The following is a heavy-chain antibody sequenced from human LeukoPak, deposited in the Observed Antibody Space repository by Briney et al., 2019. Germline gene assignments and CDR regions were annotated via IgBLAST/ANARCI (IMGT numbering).Heavy chain of an antibody. J-gene: IGHJ3*02. D-gene: IGHD1-26*01. Sequence: PGGSLRLSCAASGLTFSSYWMSWVRQAPGKGLEWVANIKQDGSEKYYVDSVKGRFTISRDNAKNSLYLQMNSLRAEDTAVYYCAREWSGSYPIDIWGQGTMVTVSS. CDR3: AREWSGSYPIDI. CDR1: GLTFSSYW. CDR2: IKQDGSEK. V-gene: IGHV3-7*01.